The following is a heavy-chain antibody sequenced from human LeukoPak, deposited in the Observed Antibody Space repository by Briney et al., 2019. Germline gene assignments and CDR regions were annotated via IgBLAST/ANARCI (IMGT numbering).Heavy chain of an antibody. V-gene: IGHV3-23*01. Sequence: GGSLRLSCAASGFTFSSYAMSWVRQAPGKGLEWVSAISGSGGSTYYADSVKGRFTISRDNSKNTLYLQMNSLRAEDSAVYYCAKDSDSDFWSGYYNWFDPWGQGTLVTVSS. D-gene: IGHD3-3*01. CDR1: GFTFSSYA. CDR3: AKDSDSDFWSGYYNWFDP. CDR2: ISGSGGST. J-gene: IGHJ5*02.